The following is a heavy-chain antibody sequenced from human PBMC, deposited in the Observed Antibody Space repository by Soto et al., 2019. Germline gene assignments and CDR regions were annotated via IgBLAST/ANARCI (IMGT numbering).Heavy chain of an antibody. CDR1: GFTFSSYD. D-gene: IGHD6-6*01. Sequence: WGSLRLSCAASGFTFSSYDMHWVLQATGKGLEWVSAIGTAGDPYYPGSVKGRFTISRENAKNSLYLQMNSLRAGDTAVYYCARARIAARPGSSYYYYGMDVWGQGTTVTVSS. CDR2: IGTAGDP. J-gene: IGHJ6*02. CDR3: ARARIAARPGSSYYYYGMDV. V-gene: IGHV3-13*05.